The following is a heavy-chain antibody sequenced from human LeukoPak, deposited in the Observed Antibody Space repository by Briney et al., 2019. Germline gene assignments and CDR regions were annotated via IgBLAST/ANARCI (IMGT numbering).Heavy chain of an antibody. V-gene: IGHV3-48*04. J-gene: IGHJ4*02. CDR2: ISSSSSTI. CDR3: ARGGGYYYDSSGYNDY. CDR1: GFTFSSYS. Sequence: GGSLRLSCAASGFTFSSYSMNWVRQAPGKGLEWVSYISSSSSTIYYADSVKGRFTISRDNAKNSLYLQMNSLRAEDTAVYYCARGGGYYYDSSGYNDYWGQGTLVTVSS. D-gene: IGHD3-22*01.